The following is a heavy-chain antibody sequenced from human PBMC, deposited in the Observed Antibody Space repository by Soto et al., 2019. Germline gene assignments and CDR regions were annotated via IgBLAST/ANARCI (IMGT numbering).Heavy chain of an antibody. Sequence: PSETLSLTCTVSVGSISSYYWIWIRQPPGKGLEWIGYIYYNGSTNYNPSLKSRVTISVDTSKNQFSLKLSSVTAADTAVYYCARHSSSGWFDPWGQGTLVTVSS. V-gene: IGHV4-59*01. CDR3: ARHSSSGWFDP. CDR1: VGSISSYY. D-gene: IGHD6-6*01. CDR2: IYYNGST. J-gene: IGHJ5*02.